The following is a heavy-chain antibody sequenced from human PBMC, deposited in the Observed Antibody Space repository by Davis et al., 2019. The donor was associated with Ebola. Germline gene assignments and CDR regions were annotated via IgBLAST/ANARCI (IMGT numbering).Heavy chain of an antibody. V-gene: IGHV4-34*01. D-gene: IGHD3-22*01. J-gene: IGHJ4*02. CDR1: GGSISSYY. CDR3: ARGTHDSSGYYYLGLDY. Sequence: MPSETLSLTCTVSGGSISSYYWSWIRQPPGQGLEWIGEINHSGSTNYNPSLKSRVTISVDTSKNQFSLKLSSVTAADTAVYYCARGTHDSSGYYYLGLDYWGQGTLVTVSS. CDR2: INHSGST.